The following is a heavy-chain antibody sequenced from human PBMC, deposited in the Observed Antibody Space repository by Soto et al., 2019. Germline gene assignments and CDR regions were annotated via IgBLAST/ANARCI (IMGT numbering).Heavy chain of an antibody. V-gene: IGHV1-18*04. D-gene: IGHD3-22*01. J-gene: IGHJ3*02. CDR1: GYTFTTYG. CDR2: ISGYNGNT. CDR3: ARGDYYDSSSAFDI. Sequence: ASVKVSCKASGYTFTTYGINWVRQAPGQGLERMGWISGYNGNTKSAQKFQGRVTVTTDTSTTTSYMELRSLTSDDTAVYYCARGDYYDSSSAFDIWGQGTMVTVSS.